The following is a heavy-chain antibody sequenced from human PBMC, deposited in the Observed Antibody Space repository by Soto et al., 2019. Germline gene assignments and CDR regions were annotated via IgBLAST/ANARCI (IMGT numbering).Heavy chain of an antibody. CDR1: GFTFSSYS. CDR3: ARDRELKYYYDSIGFDAFDI. Sequence: GVSLRLSCAASGFTFSSYSMNWVRQAPGKGLEWVSSISSSSSYIYYADSVKGRFTISRDNAKNSLYLQMNSLRAEDTAVYYCARDRELKYYYDSIGFDAFDIWGQGTMVTVS. D-gene: IGHD3-22*01. J-gene: IGHJ3*02. V-gene: IGHV3-21*01. CDR2: ISSSSSYI.